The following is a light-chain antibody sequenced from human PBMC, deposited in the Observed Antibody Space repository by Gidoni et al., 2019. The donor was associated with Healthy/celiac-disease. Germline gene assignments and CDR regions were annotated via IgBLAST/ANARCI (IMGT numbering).Light chain of an antibody. CDR2: GAS. CDR1: QSVSSSY. V-gene: IGKV3-20*01. Sequence: EIVLTQPPGTLPLSPGERAPLSCRASQSVSSSYLAWYQQKPGQAPRLLIYGASSRATGIPDRFSGSGSGTDFTLTISRLDPEDFAVYYCQQYGSSLWTFXQXTKVEIK. J-gene: IGKJ1*01. CDR3: QQYGSSLWT.